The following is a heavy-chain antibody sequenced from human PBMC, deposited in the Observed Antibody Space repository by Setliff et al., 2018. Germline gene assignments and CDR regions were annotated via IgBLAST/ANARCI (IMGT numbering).Heavy chain of an antibody. V-gene: IGHV4-61*09. J-gene: IGHJ4*01. CDR2: WYTSGIT. D-gene: IGHD6-19*01. CDR1: GGSISGGTYY. CDR3: SNGWRNFDY. Sequence: PSETLSLTCTVSGGSISGGTYYWTWIRQPAGKGLEWIGHWYTSGITNYNPSLKSRVAFSVDTSQNHVSLKLSSVTPADTAVYFCSNGWRNFDYWGQGILVTVSS.